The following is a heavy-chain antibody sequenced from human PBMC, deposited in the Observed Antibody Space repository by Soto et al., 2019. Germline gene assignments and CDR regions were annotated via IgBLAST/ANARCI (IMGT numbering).Heavy chain of an antibody. V-gene: IGHV2-5*02. D-gene: IGHD1-1*01. J-gene: IGHJ4*02. CDR2: IYWDDDK. CDR3: AHVYWVAAGIRYYFDY. CDR1: GFSLTTDAVG. Sequence: SGPTLVNPTQTLTLTCTFSGFSLTTDAVGVGWIRQPPGKALEWLALIYWDDDKRYSPGQKSRLTITKDASRNQVVPTLTNMDPADTATYYCAHVYWVAAGIRYYFDYWGQGTLVTVSS.